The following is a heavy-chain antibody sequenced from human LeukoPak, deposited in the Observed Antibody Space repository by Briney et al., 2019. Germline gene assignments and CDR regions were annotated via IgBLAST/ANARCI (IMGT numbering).Heavy chain of an antibody. CDR3: AKFYGDIVVVRWFDP. CDR1: GFTFSSYA. V-gene: IGHV3-23*01. J-gene: IGHJ5*02. Sequence: QSGGSLRPSCAASGFTFSSYAMSWVRQAPGKGLEWVSAISGSGGSTYYADSVKGRFTISRDNSKNTLYLQMNSLRAEDTAVYYCAKFYGDIVVVRWFDPWGQGTLVTVSS. D-gene: IGHD2-2*01. CDR2: ISGSGGST.